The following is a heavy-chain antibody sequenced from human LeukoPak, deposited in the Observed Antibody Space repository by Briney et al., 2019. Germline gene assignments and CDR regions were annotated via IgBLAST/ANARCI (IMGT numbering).Heavy chain of an antibody. D-gene: IGHD3-10*01. CDR1: GGSFSGYY. CDR2: INHSGST. V-gene: IGHV4-34*01. Sequence: SETLSLTCAVYGGSFSGYYWSWIRQPPGKGLEWIGEINHSGSTTYNPSLKSRVTISVDTSKNQFSLKLSSVTAADTAVYYCARGGSGSYPWRSYYYSYMDVWGKGTTVTVSS. J-gene: IGHJ6*03. CDR3: ARGGSGSYPWRSYYYSYMDV.